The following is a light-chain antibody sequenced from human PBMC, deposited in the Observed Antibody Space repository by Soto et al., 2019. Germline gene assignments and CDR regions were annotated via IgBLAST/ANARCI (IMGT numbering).Light chain of an antibody. J-gene: IGKJ4*01. V-gene: IGKV3D-15*01. CDR3: QQFSSYPLT. CDR1: QSGSRD. CDR2: GAS. Sequence: EIVMTQSPATLSVSPGERATLSCRAGQSGSRDLAWYQQKPGPAPSLLIYGASSRATGIPARFSGSGSGTDFTLTISSLEPEDFAVYYCQQFSSYPLTFGGGTKVDIK.